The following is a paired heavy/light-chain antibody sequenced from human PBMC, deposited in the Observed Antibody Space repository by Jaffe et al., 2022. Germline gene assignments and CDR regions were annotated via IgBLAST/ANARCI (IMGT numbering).Light chain of an antibody. J-gene: IGLJ1*01. CDR2: IDSSGNY. Sequence: QPVLTQSSSASASLGSSVTLTCTLSSGRNNYIIAWHQQQPGKAPHYLMKIDSSGNYNKGSGVPDRFSGSSSGAARYLTISNLQSEDEADYYCETWDRNTNHYIFGAATKVTVL. CDR1: SGRNNYI. CDR3: ETWDRNTNHYI. V-gene: IGLV4-60*03.
Heavy chain of an antibody. D-gene: IGHD3-16*01. J-gene: IGHJ4*02. CDR3: ARDLGGADGLFDL. V-gene: IGHV3-48*03. CDR2: ISGDAKSV. Sequence: QLVESGGGLEQPGGSLRLSCAASGFTLSNFGMNWVRQAPGQGLEWISYISGDAKSVYYGDSVKGRFTTSRDNAKNSLFLQMNSLRVDDTALYYCARDLGGADGLFDLWGQGTPITVSS. CDR1: GFTLSNFG.